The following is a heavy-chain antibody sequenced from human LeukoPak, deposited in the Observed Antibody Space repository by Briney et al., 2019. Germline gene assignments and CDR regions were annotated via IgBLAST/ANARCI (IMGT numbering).Heavy chain of an antibody. CDR2: IFYSGST. D-gene: IGHD5-24*01. J-gene: IGHJ4*02. Sequence: SETLSLTCTVSGGSISTSNYYWGWIRQPPGKGLEWIGNIFYSGSTYYSPSLRSRVTISLDTSRNQFSLKLNSVTAADTAVYYCARSRWLQFLADYWGQGTLVTVSS. CDR1: GGSISTSNYY. CDR3: ARSRWLQFLADY. V-gene: IGHV4-39*07.